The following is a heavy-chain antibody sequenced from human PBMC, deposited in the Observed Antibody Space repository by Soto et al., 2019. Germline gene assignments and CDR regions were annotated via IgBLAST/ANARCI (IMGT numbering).Heavy chain of an antibody. V-gene: IGHV1-2*04. Sequence: ASVKVSCKASGYTFTGYYMHWVRQAPGQGLEWMGWINPNSGSTNYAQKFQGWVTMTRDTSISTAYMELSRLRSDDTAVYYCARGLYDSSGYYYFDYWGQGTLVTVSS. CDR3: ARGLYDSSGYYYFDY. CDR1: GYTFTGYY. J-gene: IGHJ4*02. D-gene: IGHD3-22*01. CDR2: INPNSGST.